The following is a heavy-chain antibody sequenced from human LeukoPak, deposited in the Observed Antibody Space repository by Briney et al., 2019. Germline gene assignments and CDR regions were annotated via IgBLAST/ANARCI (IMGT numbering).Heavy chain of an antibody. CDR3: AEAVLLWFGEFEDGNWFDP. D-gene: IGHD3-10*01. CDR1: GGSISSSSYY. CDR2: IYYSGST. J-gene: IGHJ5*02. V-gene: IGHV4-39*01. Sequence: SETLSLTCTVSGGSISSSSYYWGWIRQPPGKGLEWIGSIYYSGSTYYNPSLKSRVTISVDTSKNQFSLKLSSVTAADTAVYYCAEAVLLWFGEFEDGNWFDPWGQGTMVTVSS.